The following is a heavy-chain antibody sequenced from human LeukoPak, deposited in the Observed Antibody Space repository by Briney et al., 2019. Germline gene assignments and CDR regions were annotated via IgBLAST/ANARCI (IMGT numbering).Heavy chain of an antibody. D-gene: IGHD3-22*01. CDR3: AREVYYYDSSGSPEDAFDI. CDR2: INPNSGGT. J-gene: IGHJ3*02. CDR1: GYTFTGYY. Sequence: ASVKVSCMASGYTFTGYYMHWVRQAPGQGLEWMGWINPNSGGTNYAQKFQGRVTMTRDTSISTAYMELSRLRSDDTAVYYCAREVYYYDSSGSPEDAFDIWGQGTMVTVSS. V-gene: IGHV1-2*02.